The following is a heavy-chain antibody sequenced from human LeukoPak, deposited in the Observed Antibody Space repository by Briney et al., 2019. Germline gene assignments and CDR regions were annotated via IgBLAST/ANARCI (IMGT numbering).Heavy chain of an antibody. J-gene: IGHJ4*02. CDR2: IYSGGNT. CDR1: GFSVSHNY. V-gene: IGHV3-53*01. CDR3: TRDTPGIAASVSGG. Sequence: PGGSLRLSCTASGFSVSHNYMNWVRQAPGEGLEWVALIYSGGNTHYADSVKGRFTISRDNSKNTLYLQMSSLRVEDTAVCYCTRDTPGIAASVSGGWGQGTLVTVSS. D-gene: IGHD6-13*01.